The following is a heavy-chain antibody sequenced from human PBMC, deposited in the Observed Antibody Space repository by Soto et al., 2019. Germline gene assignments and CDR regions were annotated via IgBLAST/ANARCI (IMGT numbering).Heavy chain of an antibody. CDR3: ARDKAYGDSEDY. J-gene: IGHJ4*02. CDR2: INQDGSEK. D-gene: IGHD4-17*01. Sequence: EVQLVESGGGLVQPGGSLRLSCAASEFTFSNYWMSWVRQAPGKGLEWVANINQDGSEKYYVASVKGRFTISRDNAKNSLYLQMNSLRAEDTAVYYCARDKAYGDSEDYWGQGTLVTVSS. V-gene: IGHV3-7*03. CDR1: EFTFSNYW.